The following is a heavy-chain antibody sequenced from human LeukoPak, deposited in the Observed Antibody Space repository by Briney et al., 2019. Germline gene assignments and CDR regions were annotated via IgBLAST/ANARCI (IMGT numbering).Heavy chain of an antibody. V-gene: IGHV1-8*01. D-gene: IGHD3-10*01. Sequence: ASVKVSCKASGYTFTSYDINWVRQATGQGLEWMGWMNPNSGDRGYAQKFQGRVTITRDTSITTAYMELSSLRSEDTAVYYCARSGFGSGISFDLWGQGTLVTVSS. J-gene: IGHJ5*02. CDR2: MNPNSGDR. CDR1: GYTFTSYD. CDR3: ARSGFGSGISFDL.